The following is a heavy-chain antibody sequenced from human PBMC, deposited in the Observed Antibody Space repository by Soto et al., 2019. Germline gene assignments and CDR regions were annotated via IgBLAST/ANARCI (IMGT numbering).Heavy chain of an antibody. D-gene: IGHD4-17*01. Sequence: SVKVSCKTSGGTFSSYSISWVRQAPGQGLEWMGGIIPIFGTANYAPKFQGRVTITADESTNTAYMALSSLRSGDMAVYYCASAPVTQLPYYYYYYMDVWGKGTTVTVSS. V-gene: IGHV1-69*13. CDR2: IIPIFGTA. CDR3: ASAPVTQLPYYYYYYMDV. J-gene: IGHJ6*03. CDR1: GGTFSSYS.